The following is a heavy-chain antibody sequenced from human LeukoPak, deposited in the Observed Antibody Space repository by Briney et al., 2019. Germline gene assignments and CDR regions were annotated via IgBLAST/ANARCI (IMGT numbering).Heavy chain of an antibody. V-gene: IGHV1-24*01. CDR1: GYTLTELS. D-gene: IGHD2-21*02. CDR3: TTDRSYCAGDCYVWFDP. J-gene: IGHJ5*02. CDR2: INPEDGET. Sequence: ASGRVSCKVSGYTLTELSMHWVRQAPGKGLEWMGGINPEDGETIYARKFQGRVTMTEDTSTDTAYMELSSLRSEDTAVYYCTTDRSYCAGDCYVWFDPWGQGTLVTVSP.